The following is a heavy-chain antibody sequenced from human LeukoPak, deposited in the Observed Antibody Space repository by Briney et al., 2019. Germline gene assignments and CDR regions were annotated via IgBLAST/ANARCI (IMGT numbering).Heavy chain of an antibody. D-gene: IGHD2-2*01. Sequence: GGSLRLSCAASGFTFSSYGMHWVRQAPGKGLEWVSAISGSGGSTYYADSVKGRFTISRDNSKNTLYLQMNSLRAEDTAVYYCAKAAYQLRAFGVYYYYGMDVWGQGTTVTVSS. CDR3: AKAAYQLRAFGVYYYYGMDV. V-gene: IGHV3-23*01. CDR1: GFTFSSYG. CDR2: ISGSGGST. J-gene: IGHJ6*02.